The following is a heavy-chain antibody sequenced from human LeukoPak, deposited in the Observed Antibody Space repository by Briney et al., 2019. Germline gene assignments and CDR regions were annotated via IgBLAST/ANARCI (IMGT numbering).Heavy chain of an antibody. J-gene: IGHJ5*02. CDR2: MNPNSGNT. Sequence: ASVKVSCKASGYTFTSYDINWVRQATGQGLEWMGWMNPNSGNTGYAQKFQGRVTMTRNTSISTAYMELSSLRPEDSAVYYCARDRAGRRSSWVEFDLWGQGTLVTVSS. CDR1: GYTFTSYD. D-gene: IGHD1-26*01. V-gene: IGHV1-8*01. CDR3: ARDRAGRRSSWVEFDL.